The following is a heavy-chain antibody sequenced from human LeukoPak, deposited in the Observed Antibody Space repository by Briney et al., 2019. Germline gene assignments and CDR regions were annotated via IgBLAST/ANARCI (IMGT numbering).Heavy chain of an antibody. CDR1: GGSISSGGYY. J-gene: IGHJ4*02. D-gene: IGHD1-7*01. CDR2: IYYSGST. V-gene: IGHV4-31*03. Sequence: PSQTLSLTRTVSGGSISSGGYYWSWIRQHPGKGLEWIGYIYYSGSTYHNPSLKSRVTISVDTSKNQFSLKLSSVTAADTAVYYCAGDNWNYDSRLDYWGQGTVVTVSS. CDR3: AGDNWNYDSRLDY.